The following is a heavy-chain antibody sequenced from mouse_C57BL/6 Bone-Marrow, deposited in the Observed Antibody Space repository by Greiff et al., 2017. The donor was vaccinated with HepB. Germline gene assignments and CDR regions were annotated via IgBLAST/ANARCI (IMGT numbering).Heavy chain of an antibody. J-gene: IGHJ3*01. CDR2: IWGDGST. Sequence: VQLVESGPGLVAPSQRLSITCTVSGFSLTSYGVSWVRQPPGKGLEWLGVIWGDGSTNYHSALISRLSISKDNSKSQVFLKLNSLQTDDTATYYCAKTRIYDGYFLFAYWGQGTLVTVSA. CDR3: AKTRIYDGYFLFAY. CDR1: GFSLTSYG. D-gene: IGHD2-3*01. V-gene: IGHV2-3*01.